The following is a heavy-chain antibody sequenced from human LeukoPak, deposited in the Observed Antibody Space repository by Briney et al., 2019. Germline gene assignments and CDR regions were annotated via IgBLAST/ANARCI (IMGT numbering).Heavy chain of an antibody. CDR3: EGAAAGTLPSSGYGMDV. J-gene: IGHJ6*02. CDR2: INSDGSST. CDR1: GFTFSSYW. V-gene: IGHV3-74*01. Sequence: GGSLRLSCAASGFTFSSYWMHWVRQAPGKGLVWVSRINSDGSSTSYADSVKGRFTISRDNSKNTLYLQMNSLRAEDTAVYYCEGAAAGTLPSSGYGMDVWGQGTTVTVSS. D-gene: IGHD6-13*01.